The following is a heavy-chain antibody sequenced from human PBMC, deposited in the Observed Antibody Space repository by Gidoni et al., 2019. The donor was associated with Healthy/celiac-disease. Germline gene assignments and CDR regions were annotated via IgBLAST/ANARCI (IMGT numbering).Heavy chain of an antibody. CDR3: ARDLGYCSGGSCYYYYGMDV. CDR2: INPNSGGT. V-gene: IGHV1-2*04. CDR1: GYTFTGYY. D-gene: IGHD2-15*01. J-gene: IGHJ6*02. Sequence: QVQLVQSGAEVKTPGASVKVSCTASGYTFTGYYMHWVRQAPGQGLEWMGWINPNSGGTNYAQKFQGWVTMTRDTSISTAYMELSRLRSDDTAVYYCARDLGYCSGGSCYYYYGMDVWGQGTTVTVSS.